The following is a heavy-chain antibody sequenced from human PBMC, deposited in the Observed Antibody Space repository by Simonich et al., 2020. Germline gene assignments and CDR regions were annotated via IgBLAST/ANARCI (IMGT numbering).Heavy chain of an antibody. J-gene: IGHJ2*01. V-gene: IGHV1-2*02. Sequence: QVQLVQSGAEVKKPGASVKVSCKASGYTFTGYYMHWVRQAPGQGLERSGWTNPNSGGTNDAQKFQGRVTMTRETSISTAYMELSRLRSDDTAVYYCARDSYSSWYFDLWGRGTLVTVSS. CDR1: GYTFTGYY. D-gene: IGHD6-13*01. CDR2: TNPNSGGT. CDR3: ARDSYSSWYFDL.